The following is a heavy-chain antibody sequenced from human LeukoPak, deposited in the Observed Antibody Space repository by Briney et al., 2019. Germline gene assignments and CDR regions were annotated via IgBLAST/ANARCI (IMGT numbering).Heavy chain of an antibody. CDR2: INHSGST. CDR1: GGSISSSSYY. Sequence: PSETLSLTCTVSGGSISSSSYYWSWIRQPPGKGLEWIGEINHSGSTNYNPSLKSRVTISVDTSKNQFSLKLSSVTAADTAVYYCARGRRYHDSSGYPYWGQGTLVTVSS. CDR3: ARGRRYHDSSGYPY. V-gene: IGHV4-39*07. J-gene: IGHJ4*02. D-gene: IGHD3-22*01.